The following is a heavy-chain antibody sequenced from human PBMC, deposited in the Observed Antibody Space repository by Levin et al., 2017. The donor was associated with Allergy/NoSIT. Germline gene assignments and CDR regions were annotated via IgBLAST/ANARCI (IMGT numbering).Heavy chain of an antibody. Sequence: GGSLRLSCAASGFTFSSYSMNWVRQAPGKGLEWVSSISSSSSYIYYADSVKGRFTISRDNAKNSLYLQMNSLRAEDTAVYYCARDIVVITLYYYYGMDVWGQGTTVTVSS. J-gene: IGHJ6*02. CDR3: ARDIVVITLYYYYGMDV. D-gene: IGHD3-22*01. V-gene: IGHV3-21*01. CDR1: GFTFSSYS. CDR2: ISSSSSYI.